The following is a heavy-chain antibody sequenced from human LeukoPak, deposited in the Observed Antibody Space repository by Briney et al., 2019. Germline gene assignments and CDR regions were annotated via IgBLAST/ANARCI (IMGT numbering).Heavy chain of an antibody. J-gene: IGHJ4*02. Sequence: PSETLSLTCTVSGGSISSYYWSWIRQPPGKGLEWIGYIYYSGSTNYNPSLKSRVTISVDTSKNQFSLKLSSVTAADAAVYYCARGVHILTGFGYWGQGTLVTVSS. CDR1: GGSISSYY. CDR2: IYYSGST. V-gene: IGHV4-59*01. D-gene: IGHD3-9*01. CDR3: ARGVHILTGFGY.